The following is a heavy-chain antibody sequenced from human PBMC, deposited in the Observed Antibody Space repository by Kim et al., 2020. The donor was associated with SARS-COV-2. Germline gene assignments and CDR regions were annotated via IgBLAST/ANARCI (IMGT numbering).Heavy chain of an antibody. D-gene: IGHD1-26*01. Sequence: SETLSLTCAVYGGSFSGYYWSWIRQPPGKGLEWIGEINHSGSTNYNPSLKSRVTISVDTSKNQFSLKLSSVTAADTAVYYCARLRRELLHLFDYWGQGTL. CDR1: GGSFSGYY. CDR2: INHSGST. CDR3: ARLRRELLHLFDY. V-gene: IGHV4-34*01. J-gene: IGHJ4*02.